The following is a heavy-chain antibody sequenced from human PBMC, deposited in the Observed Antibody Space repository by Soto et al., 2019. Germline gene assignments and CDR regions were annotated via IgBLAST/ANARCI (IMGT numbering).Heavy chain of an antibody. CDR1: GFTFSSYS. V-gene: IGHV3-48*01. D-gene: IGHD3-16*02. Sequence: EVQLVESGGGLVQPGGSLRLSCAASGFTFSSYSMNWVRQAPGKGLEWVSYISSSSSTIYYADSVKGRFTISRDNAKTTLYRQKNSLRAEDTAVYYCARDPASPTNYDYIWGSYRWAKAFDIWGQGTMVTVSS. CDR3: ARDPASPTNYDYIWGSYRWAKAFDI. J-gene: IGHJ3*02. CDR2: ISSSSSTI.